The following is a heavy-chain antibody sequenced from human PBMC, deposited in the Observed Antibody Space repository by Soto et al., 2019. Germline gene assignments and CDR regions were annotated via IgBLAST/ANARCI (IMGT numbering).Heavy chain of an antibody. CDR1: GYTFTNYG. CDR2: ISGYNGNT. CDR3: ARGGSSRPAEYYQH. Sequence: QVQLVQSAAEVKKPGASVKVSCRASGYTFTNYGISWVRQAPGQGPEWMGWISGYNGNTNYVQTLQDRLTMTTDTSTSTAYMELRSLRSDDTAVYYCARGGSSRPAEYYQHWGQGTLVIVSS. D-gene: IGHD6-13*01. V-gene: IGHV1-18*01. J-gene: IGHJ1*01.